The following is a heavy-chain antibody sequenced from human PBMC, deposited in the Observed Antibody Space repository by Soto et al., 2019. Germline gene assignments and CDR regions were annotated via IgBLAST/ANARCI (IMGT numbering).Heavy chain of an antibody. J-gene: IGHJ4*02. CDR1: GFSFSSSD. CDR2: ISSGSSTI. Sequence: GGSLRLSCAASGFSFSSSDMNWVRQAPGKGLEWISYISSGSSTIYYADSVKGRFTISRDNAKQSLYLQMNSLRVEDTAVYYCARRGQPLNYWGQGTLVTVSS. CDR3: ARRGQPLNY. V-gene: IGHV3-48*01. D-gene: IGHD6-13*01.